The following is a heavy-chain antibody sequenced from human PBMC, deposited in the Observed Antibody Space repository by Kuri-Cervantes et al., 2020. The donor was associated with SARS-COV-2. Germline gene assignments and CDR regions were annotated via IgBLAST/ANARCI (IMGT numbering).Heavy chain of an antibody. V-gene: IGHV1-8*03. Sequence: ASVKVSCKASGYTFTSYDINWVRQATGQGLEWMGWMNPNSGNTGYAQKFQGRVTITTDESTSTAYMELSSLRSEDTAVYYCARSSEGPYYYYMDVWGKGTMVTVSS. D-gene: IGHD3-10*01. CDR3: ARSSEGPYYYYMDV. CDR2: MNPNSGNT. CDR1: GYTFTSYD. J-gene: IGHJ6*03.